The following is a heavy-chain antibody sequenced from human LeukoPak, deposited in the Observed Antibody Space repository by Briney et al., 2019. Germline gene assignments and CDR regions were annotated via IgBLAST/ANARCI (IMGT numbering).Heavy chain of an antibody. Sequence: GGSLRLSCAASGFTFDNYAIHWVRQAPGKGLEWVSLISGDGGSTYYADSMKGRFTISRDNSKNSLYLQMNSLRTEDTALYYCARDTQEFFQHWGQGTLVTVSS. CDR1: GFTFDNYA. CDR2: ISGDGGST. J-gene: IGHJ1*01. V-gene: IGHV3-43*02. CDR3: ARDTQEFFQH.